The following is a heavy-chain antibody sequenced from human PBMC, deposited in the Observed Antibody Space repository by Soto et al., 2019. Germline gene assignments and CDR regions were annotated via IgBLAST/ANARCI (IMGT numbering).Heavy chain of an antibody. CDR2: ISYDGSNK. CDR3: ARDYLQENPRGLVG. Sequence: QVQLVESGGGVVQPGGSLRLSCAASGFTFNIYAMHWVRQAPGKGLEWVAVISYDGSNKYYGDSVKGRFTISRDNSKNTLYLQMNSLTAEDTAVYYCARDYLQENPRGLVGWGQGTLVTVSS. J-gene: IGHJ4*02. CDR1: GFTFNIYA. D-gene: IGHD2-21*01. V-gene: IGHV3-30-3*01.